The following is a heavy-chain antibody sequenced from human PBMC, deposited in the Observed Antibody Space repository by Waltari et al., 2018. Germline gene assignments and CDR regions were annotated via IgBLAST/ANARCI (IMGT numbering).Heavy chain of an antibody. CDR1: GFPFRTYW. V-gene: IGHV3-74*01. D-gene: IGHD3-9*01. Sequence: EVQLVESGGGLVQPGGSLRLSCAPSGFPFRTYWLHWVRQAPGKGRLCVSRINPDGRETNYADSVKGRFTISRDNAKNTLYLQMNSLRGEDTAVYYCVRGSNDWIGLDYWGQGALVTVSS. CDR3: VRGSNDWIGLDY. CDR2: INPDGRET. J-gene: IGHJ4*02.